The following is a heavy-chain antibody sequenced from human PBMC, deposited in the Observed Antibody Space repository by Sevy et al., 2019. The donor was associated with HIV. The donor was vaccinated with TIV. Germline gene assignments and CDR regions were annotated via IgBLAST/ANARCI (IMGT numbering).Heavy chain of an antibody. CDR1: GISFTTSG. J-gene: IGHJ6*02. Sequence: GGSLRRSCRVSGISFTTSGMHWVRQAPGKGLEWVAVISYHGRDKFYAESVKSRSNIPKDNSKNMVYLQIDSLRPEDTAVYYCAKDFPGCNGLDVWGQGTMVTVSS. D-gene: IGHD1-1*01. CDR2: ISYHGRDK. CDR3: AKDFPGCNGLDV. V-gene: IGHV3-30*18.